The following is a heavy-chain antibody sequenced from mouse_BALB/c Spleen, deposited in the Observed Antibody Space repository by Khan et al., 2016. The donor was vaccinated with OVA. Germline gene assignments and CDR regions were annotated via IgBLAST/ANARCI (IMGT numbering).Heavy chain of an antibody. CDR2: IDPANDDI. Sequence: VQLKQSGAEFVKPGASVKLSCTASGFNIKDTYIHWVNQRPEQGLEWIGRIDPANDDIKYDPKFQGKATITADTSSNTVYLHLSSLTSEDTAVYYCSTLYGSPFAYWGQGTLVTVSA. V-gene: IGHV14-3*02. CDR3: STLYGSPFAY. CDR1: GFNIKDTY. J-gene: IGHJ3*01. D-gene: IGHD2-1*01.